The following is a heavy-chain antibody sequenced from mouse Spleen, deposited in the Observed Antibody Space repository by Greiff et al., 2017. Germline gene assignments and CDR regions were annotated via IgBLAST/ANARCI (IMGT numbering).Heavy chain of an antibody. CDR1: GFTFSSYA. D-gene: IGHD2-1*01. V-gene: IGHV5-9-4*01. Sequence: EVHLVESGGGLVKPGGSLKLSCAASGFTFSSYAMSWVRQSPEKRLEWVAEISSGGSYTYYPDTVTGRFTISRDNAKNTLYLEMSSLRSEDTAMYYCARDYGKKGVYFDYWGQGTTLTVSS. J-gene: IGHJ2*01. CDR2: ISSGGSYT. CDR3: ARDYGKKGVYFDY.